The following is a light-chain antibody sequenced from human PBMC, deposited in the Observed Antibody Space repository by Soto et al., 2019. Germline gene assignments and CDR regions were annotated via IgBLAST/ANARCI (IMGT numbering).Light chain of an antibody. CDR3: QQLYSHPLT. V-gene: IGKV1-9*01. CDR2: SAS. J-gene: IGKJ4*01. Sequence: IQLTHSPSSLSASVGDRVTMTCLASQGITSYLAWYQQRPGKAPRLLIYSASTLQSGVPSRFSGSGYGTDFSLTISNLQPEDFATYYCQQLYSHPLTFGGGTKVDI. CDR1: QGITSY.